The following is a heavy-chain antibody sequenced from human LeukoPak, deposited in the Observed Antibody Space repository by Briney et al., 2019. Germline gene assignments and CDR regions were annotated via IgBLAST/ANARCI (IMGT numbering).Heavy chain of an antibody. Sequence: EASVKVSCKASGYTFTSYGISWVRQAPGQGLEWMGWIGAYNGNTNYAQKLQGRVTMTTDTSTSTAYMELRSLRSDDTAVYYCARGSNYYYDSSGYSYYFDYWGQGTLVTVSS. V-gene: IGHV1-18*01. CDR1: GYTFTSYG. D-gene: IGHD3-22*01. J-gene: IGHJ4*02. CDR3: ARGSNYYYDSSGYSYYFDY. CDR2: IGAYNGNT.